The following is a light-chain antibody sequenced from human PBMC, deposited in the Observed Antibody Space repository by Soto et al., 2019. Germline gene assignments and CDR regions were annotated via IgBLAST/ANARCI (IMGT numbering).Light chain of an antibody. Sequence: DIVMTQSPDSLAVSLGERATINCKSSQSVLYSSNNKHYLALYQQKPGQPPKLLIYWASPRGSGVPGRYRGSGCWTDFTLTISSLKDEDVSFDDCQQRYSTPLTFGQGTKVEIK. V-gene: IGKV4-1*01. J-gene: IGKJ1*01. CDR3: QQRYSTPLT. CDR1: QSVLYSSNNKHY. CDR2: WAS.